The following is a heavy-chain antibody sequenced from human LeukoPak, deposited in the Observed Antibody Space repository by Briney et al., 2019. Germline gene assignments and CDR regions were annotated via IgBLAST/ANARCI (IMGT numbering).Heavy chain of an antibody. V-gene: IGHV3-30-3*01. J-gene: IGHJ4*02. Sequence: GRSLRLSCAASGFTFSSYAMHWVRQAPGKGLEWVAVISYDGSNKYYADSVKGRFTISRDNSKNMLYLQMNSLRAEDTAVYYCASLLGYCSSTSCWGFDNDFDYWGQGTLVTVSS. CDR2: ISYDGSNK. CDR1: GFTFSSYA. CDR3: ASLLGYCSSTSCWGFDNDFDY. D-gene: IGHD2-2*01.